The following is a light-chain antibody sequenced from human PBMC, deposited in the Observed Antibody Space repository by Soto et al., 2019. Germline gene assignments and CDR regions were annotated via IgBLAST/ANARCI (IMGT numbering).Light chain of an antibody. J-gene: IGKJ2*01. CDR3: QHYGVSPSYT. Sequence: VVLTQSPGTLSLSPGERATLSRRASQTITNSYLAWYQQKSGQAPKLLIYGASSRATGIPDRFSGSGSGTDFTLTISRLDPEVFAMYYCQHYGVSPSYTFGQGTKLEF. CDR2: GAS. CDR1: QTITNSY. V-gene: IGKV3-20*01.